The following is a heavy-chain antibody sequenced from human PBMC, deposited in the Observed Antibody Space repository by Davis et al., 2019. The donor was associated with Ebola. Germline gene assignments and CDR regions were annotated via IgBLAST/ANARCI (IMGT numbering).Heavy chain of an antibody. CDR1: GYSFTSYW. J-gene: IGHJ4*02. CDR2: IYPADSDT. Sequence: GESLKISCKGSGYSFTSYWIAWVRQLPGKGLEWMGMIYPADSDTRYSPSFQGQVTISADQSITTAYLQWSSLKASDTAMYFCARGTSLGRNFDFWGQGTLVTVSS. V-gene: IGHV5-51*01. CDR3: ARGTSLGRNFDF. D-gene: IGHD1-14*01.